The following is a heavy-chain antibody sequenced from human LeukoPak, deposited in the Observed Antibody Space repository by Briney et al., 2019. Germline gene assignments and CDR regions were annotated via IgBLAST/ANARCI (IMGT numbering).Heavy chain of an antibody. CDR3: ARDRRNAFDI. V-gene: IGHV4-39*07. CDR2: IYYTGST. CDR1: GASISGSGYY. D-gene: IGHD1-1*01. Sequence: SETLSLTCAVSGASISGSGYYLGWIRQPPGKGLEWIGNIYYTGSTYYNASLQSRVTISVDKSKNQFSLKLSSVTAADTAVYYCARDRRNAFDIWGQGTMVTVSS. J-gene: IGHJ3*02.